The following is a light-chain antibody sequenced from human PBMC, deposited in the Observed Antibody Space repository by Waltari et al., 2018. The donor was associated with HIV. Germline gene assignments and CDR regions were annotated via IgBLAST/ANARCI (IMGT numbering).Light chain of an antibody. CDR3: AAWDDSLRGV. V-gene: IGLV1-47*02. J-gene: IGLJ2*01. Sequence: QSVLTQPPSASGTPGQRVTISCSGSSSNIESNYVYWYQQLPGTAPKLLIYSNKRRPSGVPDRFSGSQSGTSASLAISGLRSEDEAEYYCAAWDDSLRGVFGGGTKLTVL. CDR1: SSNIESNY. CDR2: SNK.